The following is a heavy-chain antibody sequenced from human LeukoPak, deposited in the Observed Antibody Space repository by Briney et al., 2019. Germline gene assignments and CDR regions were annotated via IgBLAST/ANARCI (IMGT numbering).Heavy chain of an antibody. D-gene: IGHD6-19*01. CDR3: ARDRSRGSLAVAGLY. CDR2: INPNSGGT. CDR1: GYTFTSYY. Sequence: ASVKVSCKASGYTFTSYYMHWVRQAPGQGLEWMGWINPNSGGTNYAQKFQGRVTMTRDTSISTAYMELSRLRSDDTAVYYCARDRSRGSLAVAGLYWGQGTLVTVSS. V-gene: IGHV1-2*02. J-gene: IGHJ4*02.